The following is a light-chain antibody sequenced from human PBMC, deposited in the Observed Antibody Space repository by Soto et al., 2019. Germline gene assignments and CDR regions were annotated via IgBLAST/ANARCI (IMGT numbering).Light chain of an antibody. CDR3: QQYDGLPYT. J-gene: IGKJ2*01. CDR2: DAS. Sequence: DIQVTQSPSSLSASVGDRVTITCQASQDITNYLNWFQQKPGKPPKLLIYDASNLETGGPSRFSGSGFGTDFTFTISSLQPEDFATYYCQQYDGLPYTCGQGTKLEIK. CDR1: QDITNY. V-gene: IGKV1-33*01.